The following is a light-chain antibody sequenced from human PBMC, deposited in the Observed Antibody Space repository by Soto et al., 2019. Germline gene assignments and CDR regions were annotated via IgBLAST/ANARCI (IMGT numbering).Light chain of an antibody. V-gene: IGLV1-47*01. CDR1: GSNIGSDY. J-gene: IGLJ3*02. Sequence: QSVVTQPPSASGTPGQRVTISCSGSGSNIGSDYLNWHQQLPGTAPQHLIYRNDQRPSGVPDRFSGSKSGTSASLAISGLRSEEGANYYFPEGDDSRLVFGGGTKLTVL. CDR3: PEGDDSRLV. CDR2: RND.